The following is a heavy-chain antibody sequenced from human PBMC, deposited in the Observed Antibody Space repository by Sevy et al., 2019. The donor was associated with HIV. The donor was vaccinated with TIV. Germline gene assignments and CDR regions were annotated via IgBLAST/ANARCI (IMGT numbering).Heavy chain of an antibody. V-gene: IGHV1-2*06. Sequence: ASVKVSCKASGYTFTGYYMHWVRQAPGQGLEWMGRINPNSGGTNYAQKFQGRVTMTRDTSISTAYMELSRLGSDDTAVYYCARVGIAVAGTGFDYWGQGTLVTVSS. CDR1: GYTFTGYY. CDR3: ARVGIAVAGTGFDY. CDR2: INPNSGGT. J-gene: IGHJ4*02. D-gene: IGHD6-19*01.